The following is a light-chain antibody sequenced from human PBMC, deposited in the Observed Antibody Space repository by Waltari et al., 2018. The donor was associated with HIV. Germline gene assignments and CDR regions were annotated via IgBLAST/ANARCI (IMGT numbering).Light chain of an antibody. CDR3: CSYASTTDTYVV. J-gene: IGLJ2*01. Sequence: QSALTQPASVSGSPGQSITISCTGTRSDVWSYNLVSWYQQHPGKAPKLIIYEVSKRPSGVSNRFSGSKSGSTASLTISGLQPEDEADYCCCSYASTTDTYVVFGGGTKLTVL. CDR1: RSDVWSYNL. CDR2: EVS. V-gene: IGLV2-23*02.